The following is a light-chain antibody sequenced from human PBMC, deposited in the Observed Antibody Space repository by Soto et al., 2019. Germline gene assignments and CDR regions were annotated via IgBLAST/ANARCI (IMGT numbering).Light chain of an antibody. CDR3: GAWDVSLSGAV. CDR1: SSNIGIKE. Sequence: QSVLSQPPSVSAAPGQKVTISCSGSSSNIGIKEVSWYQQFPGTAPKVLIYDNDVRPSGIPDRFSGSKSGTSATLGITGLQSGDEADYYCGAWDVSLSGAVFGGGTKLTVL. V-gene: IGLV1-51*01. CDR2: DND. J-gene: IGLJ2*01.